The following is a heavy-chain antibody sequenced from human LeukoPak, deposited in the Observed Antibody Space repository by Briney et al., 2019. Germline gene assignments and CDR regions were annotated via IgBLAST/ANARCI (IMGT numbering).Heavy chain of an antibody. Sequence: KPSETLSLTCTVSGGSISSYYWSWIRQPPGKGLEWIGYFYYSGSTNYNPSLKSRVTISVDTSKNQFSLKLSSVTAADTAVYYCARKEEYRSGGSCYLGWFDPWGPGTLVTVSS. V-gene: IGHV4-59*01. CDR1: GGSISSYY. CDR3: ARKEEYRSGGSCYLGWFDP. J-gene: IGHJ5*02. D-gene: IGHD2-15*01. CDR2: FYYSGST.